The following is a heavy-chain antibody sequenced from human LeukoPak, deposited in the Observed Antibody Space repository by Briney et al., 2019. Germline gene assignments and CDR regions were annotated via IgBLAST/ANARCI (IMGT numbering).Heavy chain of an antibody. CDR3: ARVRFLEWSSLYSWFDP. CDR1: GFAFSSYW. Sequence: GGSLRLSCAASGFAFSSYWMSWVRQAPGKGLEWVANIKQDGSEKYYVDSVKGRFTISRDNAKNSLYLQMNSLRAEDTAVYYCARVRFLEWSSLYSWFDPWGQGTLVTVSS. D-gene: IGHD3-3*01. CDR2: IKQDGSEK. J-gene: IGHJ5*02. V-gene: IGHV3-7*04.